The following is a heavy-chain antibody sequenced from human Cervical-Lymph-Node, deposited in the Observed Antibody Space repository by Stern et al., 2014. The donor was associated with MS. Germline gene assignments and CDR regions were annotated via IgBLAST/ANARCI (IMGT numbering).Heavy chain of an antibody. V-gene: IGHV1-2*04. J-gene: IGHJ4*01. CDR1: EYPFIDYY. D-gene: IGHD2-15*01. Sequence: QVQLVQSGPEVKKPGASVKLSCNASEYPFIDYYLPWVRQAPGPRLVWMGWINPKNGGTKSAKQFHVLVTMTRDKSTSPAFLELRTLNPDDTAVYYCAAKGYPVLEYWGQGTLITVSS. CDR3: AAKGYPVLEY. CDR2: INPKNGGT.